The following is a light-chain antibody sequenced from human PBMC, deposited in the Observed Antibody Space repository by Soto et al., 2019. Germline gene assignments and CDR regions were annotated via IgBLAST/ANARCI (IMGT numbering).Light chain of an antibody. CDR3: GTWDSSLSADV. J-gene: IGLJ1*01. CDR1: SSSIGNNY. V-gene: IGLV1-51*02. Sequence: QSVLTQPPSVSAAPGQRVTISCSGSSSSIGNNYVSWYQHLPGTAPKLLIYETNKRPSGISDRFSGSKSGTSATPGITGLQTGDEADYYCGTWDSSLSADVFGTGTKVTVL. CDR2: ETN.